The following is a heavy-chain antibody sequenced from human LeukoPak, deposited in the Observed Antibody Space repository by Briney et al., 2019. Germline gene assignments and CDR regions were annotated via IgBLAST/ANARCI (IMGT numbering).Heavy chain of an antibody. V-gene: IGHV1-8*01. J-gene: IGHJ4*02. CDR2: INPNSGGT. CDR3: AAQLPSDY. Sequence: ASVKVSCKSSGYTFTNYEINWVRQAPGQGLEWMGWINPNSGGTNYAQKFQGRLTMTRNTSISTAYMELSSLSSEDTAVYYCAAQLPSDYWGQGTLVTVSS. D-gene: IGHD2-2*01. CDR1: GYTFTNYE.